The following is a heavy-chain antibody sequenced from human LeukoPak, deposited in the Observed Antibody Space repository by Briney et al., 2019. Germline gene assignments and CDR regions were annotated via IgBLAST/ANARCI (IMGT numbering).Heavy chain of an antibody. V-gene: IGHV3-23*01. J-gene: IGHJ4*02. D-gene: IGHD1-26*01. CDR3: ARDYRVGANPPFDY. CDR1: GFAFSSYA. Sequence: PGGSLRLSCAASGFAFSSYAMGWVRQAPGKGLEWVSSISGSGSSTYYAESVKGRFTISRDNSKNTLYLQMNSLRAEDTAVYYCARDYRVGANPPFDYWGQGTLVTVSS. CDR2: ISGSGSST.